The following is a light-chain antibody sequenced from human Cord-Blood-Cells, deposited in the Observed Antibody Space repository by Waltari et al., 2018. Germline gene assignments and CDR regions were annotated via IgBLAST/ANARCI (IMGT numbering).Light chain of an antibody. V-gene: IGKV3-20*01. CDR3: QQYGSSPLWT. CDR2: GAS. CDR1: QSVSSSY. Sequence: EIVLTQSPGTLSLSPGARATLSCRASQSVSSSYLVWYQQKPGQAPRLLIYGASSRATGIPDRFSGSGSGTDFTLTISRLEPEDFAVYYCQQYGSSPLWTFGQGTKVESK. J-gene: IGKJ1*01.